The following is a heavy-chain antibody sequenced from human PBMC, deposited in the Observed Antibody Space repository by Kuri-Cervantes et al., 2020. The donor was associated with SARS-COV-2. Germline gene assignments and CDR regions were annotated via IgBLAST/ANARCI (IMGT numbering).Heavy chain of an antibody. CDR2: IYHSGST. CDR3: ARDGLTGYYDYYMDV. Sequence: LRLSCAVSGGSISSGGYSWSWIRQPPGKGLEWIGYIYHSGSTYHNPSLKSRVTISLDMSKSQFSLKLNSVTAADTAVYYCARDGLTGYYDYYMDVWGKGTTVTVSS. D-gene: IGHD3-9*01. CDR1: GGSISSGGYS. V-gene: IGHV4-30-2*05. J-gene: IGHJ6*03.